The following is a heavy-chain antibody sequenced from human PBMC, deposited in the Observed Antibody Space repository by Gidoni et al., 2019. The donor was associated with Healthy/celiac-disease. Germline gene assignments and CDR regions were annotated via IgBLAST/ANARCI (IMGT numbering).Heavy chain of an antibody. Sequence: QVQLQQWGAGLLKPSETLSLTCAVYGGSFSGYYWSWIRQPPGKGLEWIGEINHSGSTNYNPSLKSRVTISVDTSKNQFSLKLSSVTAADTAVYYCARGPLRRKRTGDLTDYWGQGTLVTVSS. D-gene: IGHD7-27*01. CDR2: INHSGST. CDR3: ARGPLRRKRTGDLTDY. CDR1: GGSFSGYY. V-gene: IGHV4-34*01. J-gene: IGHJ4*02.